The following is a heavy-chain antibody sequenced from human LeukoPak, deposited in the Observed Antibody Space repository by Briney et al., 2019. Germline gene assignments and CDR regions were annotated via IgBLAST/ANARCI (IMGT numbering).Heavy chain of an antibody. CDR1: GFTFSSSE. V-gene: IGHV3-48*03. CDR2: ISSSGGAI. Sequence: GGSLRLSCAASGFTFSSSEMNWVRQTPGKGLEWVSYISSSGGAIFYADSVRGRFTVSRDNAKDSLYLQMNSLRAEDTAVYYCARDLGASRGVFFDSWGQGAPVTVSS. D-gene: IGHD1-26*01. CDR3: ARDLGASRGVFFDS. J-gene: IGHJ4*02.